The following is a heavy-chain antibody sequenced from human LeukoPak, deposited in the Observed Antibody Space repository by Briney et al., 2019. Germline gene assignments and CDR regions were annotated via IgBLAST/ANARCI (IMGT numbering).Heavy chain of an antibody. CDR3: GREQTPFDY. CDR1: GDSISSSNNY. J-gene: IGHJ4*02. CDR2: IYYSGTT. D-gene: IGHD4-23*01. V-gene: IGHV4-39*02. Sequence: SETLSLTCTVSGDSISSSNNYWGWLRQPPGKGLEWIGSIYYSGTTYYKPSLKSRVTISVDTSKNQFSLKLTSVTAADTAVYYCGREQTPFDYWGQGTLGTVSS.